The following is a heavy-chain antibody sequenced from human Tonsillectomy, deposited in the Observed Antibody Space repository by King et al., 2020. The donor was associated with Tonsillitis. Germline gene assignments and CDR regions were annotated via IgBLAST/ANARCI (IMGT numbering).Heavy chain of an antibody. CDR1: GFTFSSYG. CDR2: IRYDGSNK. CDR3: AKYPYSSSWRQSYYYYGMDV. D-gene: IGHD6-13*01. Sequence: VQLVESGGGVVQPGGSLRLSCAASGFTFSSYGMHWVRQAPGKGLEWVAFIRYDGSNKYYADSVKGRFTISRDNSKNTLYLQMNSLRAEDTAVYYCAKYPYSSSWRQSYYYYGMDVWGQGTTVTVSS. V-gene: IGHV3-30*02. J-gene: IGHJ6*02.